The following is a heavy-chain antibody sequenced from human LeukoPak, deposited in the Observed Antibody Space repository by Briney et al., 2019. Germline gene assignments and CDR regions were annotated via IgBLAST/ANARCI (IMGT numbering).Heavy chain of an antibody. D-gene: IGHD1-26*01. V-gene: IGHV3-7*01. Sequence: GGSLRLSCAASGFTFSSYWMSWVRQAPGKGLEWVANIKQDGSEKYYVDSVKGRFTISRDNAKNSLYLQMNSLRAEDTAVYYCARDGLLVGATILSHPPCDYWGQGTLVTVSS. CDR2: IKQDGSEK. CDR3: ARDGLLVGATILSHPPCDY. J-gene: IGHJ4*02. CDR1: GFTFSSYW.